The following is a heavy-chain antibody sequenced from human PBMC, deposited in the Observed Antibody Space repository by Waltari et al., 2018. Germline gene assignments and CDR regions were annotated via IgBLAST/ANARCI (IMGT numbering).Heavy chain of an antibody. Sequence: EVQLVESGGGLVQPGGSLRLSCEASGFTFSTQSMKWVRQGPGKGLEWVSNIRSSSSTTDYVDSVKGRFTISRDNAKNSLYLQMNSLRTEDTAIYYCARDDNWGFDYWGQGTLVTVSS. CDR3: ARDDNWGFDY. J-gene: IGHJ4*02. CDR2: IRSSSSTT. V-gene: IGHV3-48*04. D-gene: IGHD7-27*01. CDR1: GFTFSTQS.